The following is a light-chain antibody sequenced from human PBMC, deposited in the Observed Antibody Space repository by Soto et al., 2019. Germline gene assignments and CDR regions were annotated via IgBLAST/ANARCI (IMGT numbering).Light chain of an antibody. Sequence: SYELTQPPSVSVSPGQTASITCSGDKLGDKYACWYQQKPGQSPVLVIYQDTKRPSGIPERFSGSNSGNTATLTISGTQAMDEADYYCQAWDSSNVVVGGGTQLTVL. CDR3: QAWDSSNVV. J-gene: IGLJ2*01. CDR1: KLGDKY. CDR2: QDT. V-gene: IGLV3-1*01.